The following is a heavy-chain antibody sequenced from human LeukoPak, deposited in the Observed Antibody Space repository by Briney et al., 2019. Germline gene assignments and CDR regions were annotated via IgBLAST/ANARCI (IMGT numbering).Heavy chain of an antibody. J-gene: IGHJ4*02. Sequence: SETLSLTCGVSGYSISCGSWWGWIRQPPGKGLEWIGYIYYSGDIYYNPSLKSRVTMSVDTSKNQFSLKLSSATAVDTAVYYCASVNVRGAPTRVDYWGQGTLVTVSS. CDR1: GYSISCGSW. D-gene: IGHD3-10*02. CDR3: ASVNVRGAPTRVDY. V-gene: IGHV4-28*05. CDR2: IYYSGDI.